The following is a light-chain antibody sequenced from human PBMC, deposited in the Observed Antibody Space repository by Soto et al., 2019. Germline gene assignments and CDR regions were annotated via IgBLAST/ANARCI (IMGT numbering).Light chain of an antibody. CDR2: DVT. Sequence: QSVLTQPASVPGSPGQSITISCTGTSSDVGSYNYVSWYQQHPVKAPKLMIYDVTNRPSGVSDRISGSKSGNTASLTISGLQAEDEADYYCSSYASSSTPYVFGTGTKVTVL. CDR3: SSYASSSTPYV. J-gene: IGLJ1*01. CDR1: SSDVGSYNY. V-gene: IGLV2-14*01.